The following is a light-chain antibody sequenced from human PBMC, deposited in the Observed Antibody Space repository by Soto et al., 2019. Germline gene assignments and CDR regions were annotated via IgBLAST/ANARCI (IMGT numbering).Light chain of an antibody. CDR1: QSISNW. Sequence: DIQMTQYPSTLSASVGDRVTITCRASQSISNWLAWYQQKPGKAPKLLIYKASSLESGVPSRFSGSGSGTEFTLSISSLQPDDFATYYCQQYDTFTRTFGQGTKLEIK. V-gene: IGKV1-5*03. CDR2: KAS. J-gene: IGKJ1*01. CDR3: QQYDTFTRT.